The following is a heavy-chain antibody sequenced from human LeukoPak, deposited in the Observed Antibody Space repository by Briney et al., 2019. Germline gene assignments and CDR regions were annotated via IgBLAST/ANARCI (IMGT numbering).Heavy chain of an antibody. V-gene: IGHV5-51*01. CDR1: GYSFTSYW. CDR2: IYPVDSDT. J-gene: IGHJ6*03. D-gene: IGHD2-8*01. CDR3: ARHGHCTNGVCYSNYYYYMDV. Sequence: GESLKISCKGSGYSFTSYWIGWVRQMPGKGLEGMEIIYPVDSDTRYSPSFEGQGIISVDKSISTAYLQWSSLKASDTATYYCARHGHCTNGVCYSNYYYYMDVWGKGTTVTVSS.